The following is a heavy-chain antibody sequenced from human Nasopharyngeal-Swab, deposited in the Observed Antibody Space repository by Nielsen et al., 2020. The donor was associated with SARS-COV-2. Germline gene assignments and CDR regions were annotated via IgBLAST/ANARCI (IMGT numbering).Heavy chain of an antibody. Sequence: GGSLRLSCAASGFIFSDYSMNWVRQAPGKGLEWISYIRGSNDIYYADSVKGRFTISRDHAKNSLYLQMSSLRVEDTAVYYCARDRRVIVLMVYASNWYFDLWGRGTLVTVSS. D-gene: IGHD2-8*01. CDR1: GFIFSDYS. J-gene: IGHJ2*01. V-gene: IGHV3-69-1*01. CDR3: ARDRRVIVLMVYASNWYFDL. CDR2: IRGSNDI.